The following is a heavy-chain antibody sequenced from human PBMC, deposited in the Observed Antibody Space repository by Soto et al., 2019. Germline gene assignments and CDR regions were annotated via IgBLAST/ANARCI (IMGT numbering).Heavy chain of an antibody. Sequence: QVQLVESGGGVVQPGRSLRLSCAASGFTFSSYGMHWVRQAPGKGLEWGAVIWYDGSNKYYADSVKGRFTNSRDNSRNRLYLPRNSLRAEDTAVDYCASGSLTRAYSNYPATPYYYYGMDVWGQGNTVTVSS. CDR1: GFTFSSYG. J-gene: IGHJ6*02. D-gene: IGHD4-4*01. V-gene: IGHV3-33*01. CDR3: ASGSLTRAYSNYPATPYYYYGMDV. CDR2: IWYDGSNK.